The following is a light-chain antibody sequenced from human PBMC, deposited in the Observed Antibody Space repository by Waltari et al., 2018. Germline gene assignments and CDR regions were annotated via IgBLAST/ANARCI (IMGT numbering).Light chain of an antibody. CDR2: GAS. V-gene: IGKV3-15*01. J-gene: IGKJ1*01. CDR3: QQYNNWPRT. Sequence: EIVMTQSPATLSVSPGERATLSCRASRNVNSNLAWYQQKPGQAPRLLIYGASNSATGFPARFSGSGSGTDFTLTINSLQSEDFAVYYCQQYNNWPRTFGQGTKVEI. CDR1: RNVNSN.